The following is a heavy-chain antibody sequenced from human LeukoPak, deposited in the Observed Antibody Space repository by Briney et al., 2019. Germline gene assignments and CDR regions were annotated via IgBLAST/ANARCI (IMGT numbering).Heavy chain of an antibody. CDR3: ARRMIFDAFDI. J-gene: IGHJ3*02. V-gene: IGHV4-39*07. CDR1: GGSISSSSYY. D-gene: IGHD3-16*01. CDR2: IYHSGST. Sequence: SETLSLTCTVSGGSISSSSYYWGWIRQPPGKGLEWIGEIYHSGSTNYNPSLKSRVTISVDKSKNQFSLKLSSVTAADTAVYYCARRMIFDAFDIWGQGTMVTVSS.